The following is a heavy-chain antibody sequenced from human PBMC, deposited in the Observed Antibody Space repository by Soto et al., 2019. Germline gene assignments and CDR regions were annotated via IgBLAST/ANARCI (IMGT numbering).Heavy chain of an antibody. CDR3: AKDHYVSRSGSVSPYYFDY. CDR1: GFTFPNFA. V-gene: IGHV3-30*18. J-gene: IGHJ4*02. Sequence: QVYLVESGGGVVQPGRSLRLSCAVSGFTFPNFAMHWVRQAPGKGLEWVALISSDGNRRYYADSGKGRFTISRDNSKNTLYLQMYGLTTEDTAVFYCAKDHYVSRSGSVSPYYFDYWGQGTLVTVSS. CDR2: ISSDGNRR. D-gene: IGHD3-10*01.